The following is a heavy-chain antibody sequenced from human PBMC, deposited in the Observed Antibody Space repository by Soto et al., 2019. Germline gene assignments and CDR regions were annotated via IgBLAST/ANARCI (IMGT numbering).Heavy chain of an antibody. CDR3: ARDVEYYDSSGYYSVVWFDP. J-gene: IGHJ5*02. Sequence: QVQLVQSGAEVKKPGSSVKVSCKASGGTFSSYAISWVRQAPGQGLEWMGGIIPIFGTANYAQKFQGRVTITADESTSTAYMELSSLRSEDTAVYYCARDVEYYDSSGYYSVVWFDPWGQGTLVTVSS. CDR2: IIPIFGTA. V-gene: IGHV1-69*01. CDR1: GGTFSSYA. D-gene: IGHD3-22*01.